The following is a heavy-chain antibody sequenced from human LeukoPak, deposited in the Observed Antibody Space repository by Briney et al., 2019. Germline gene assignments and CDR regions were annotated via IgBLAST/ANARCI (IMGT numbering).Heavy chain of an antibody. V-gene: IGHV3-23*01. CDR1: GFTFSSYA. CDR2: ISGVGGTT. D-gene: IGHD5-12*01. J-gene: IGHJ4*01. CDR3: AKDREGLSSGYDLVYFDY. Sequence: GGSLRLSCAASGFTFSSYAMNWVRQAPGKGLEWVSAISGVGGTTYYADSVKGRFTISRDNSKNTLFLQMNSLRAEDTAVYYCAKDREGLSSGYDLVYFDYWGQGALVTVSS.